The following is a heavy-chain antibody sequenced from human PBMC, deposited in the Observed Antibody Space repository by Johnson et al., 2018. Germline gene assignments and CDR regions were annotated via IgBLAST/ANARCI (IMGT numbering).Heavy chain of an antibody. J-gene: IGHJ3*02. D-gene: IGHD2-15*01. CDR2: IYYSGST. V-gene: IGHV4-59*01. CDR1: GGSISSYY. CDR3: AREDQGGAFDI. Sequence: QVQLQESGPGLVKPSETLSLTCTVSGGSISSYYWSWIRQPPGKGLEWIGYIYYSGSTNYNPSLKRRVTISVDTSNNQFSLKLSSVTAADTAVYYCAREDQGGAFDIWGQGTMVTVSS.